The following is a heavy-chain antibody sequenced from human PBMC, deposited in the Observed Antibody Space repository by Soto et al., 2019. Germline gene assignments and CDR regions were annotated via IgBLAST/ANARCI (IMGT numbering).Heavy chain of an antibody. CDR1: GITFSTYA. J-gene: IGHJ6*02. Sequence: VQLLESGGGFVQPGGSLRLSCAASGITFSTYAMSWVRRAPGKGLEWVSTIGSNGADKQYADFVKGRFTVSRDSSKSTLSLQMNSLRAEDTAVYYCAADYLPHSSLNGYYYSYGMDVWGQGTTVTVSS. D-gene: IGHD4-17*01. V-gene: IGHV3-23*01. CDR2: IGSNGADK. CDR3: AADYLPHSSLNGYYYSYGMDV.